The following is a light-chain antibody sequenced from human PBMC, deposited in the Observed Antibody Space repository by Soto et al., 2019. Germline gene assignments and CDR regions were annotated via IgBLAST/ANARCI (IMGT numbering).Light chain of an antibody. CDR1: NSDVGGYDY. V-gene: IGLV2-14*01. Sequence: QSALTQPASVSGSPGQSITISCTGTNSDVGGYDYVSWYQQHPGKAPKLIIYEVSNRPSGVSNRFSGSKSGNTASLTISGLQAEDEADYYCSSSTRSITLVFGGGTQLTVL. J-gene: IGLJ2*01. CDR3: SSSTRSITLV. CDR2: EVS.